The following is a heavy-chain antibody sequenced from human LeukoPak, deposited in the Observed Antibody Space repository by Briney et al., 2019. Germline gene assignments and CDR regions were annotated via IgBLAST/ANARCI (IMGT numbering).Heavy chain of an antibody. CDR1: GFILRYYW. Sequence: PGGSLRLSCGGSGFILRYYWVQWVRHVPGKGLVWVSRINGDGSATSYADSVKGRFTISRDNAKSTVYLQMNSLRAEDTAVYFCTTVFDYWGQGTLVTVSS. V-gene: IGHV3-74*01. CDR3: TTVFDY. CDR2: INGDGSAT. J-gene: IGHJ4*02.